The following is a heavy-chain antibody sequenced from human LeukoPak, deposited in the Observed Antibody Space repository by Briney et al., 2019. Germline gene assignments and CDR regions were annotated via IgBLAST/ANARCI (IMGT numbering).Heavy chain of an antibody. V-gene: IGHV6-1*01. J-gene: IGHJ4*02. CDR3: ARGAFRSVWS. CDR1: GDSVSSDIAA. D-gene: IGHD5/OR15-5a*01. Sequence: SQTLSLTCAISGDSVSSDIAAWSWIRQSPSRGLEWLGRTWYRSKWHYDYSASVRSRITINPHTSKNQFSLQLTSVTLEDTAVYFCARGAFRSVWSWGQGTLVTVSS. CDR2: TWYRSKWHY.